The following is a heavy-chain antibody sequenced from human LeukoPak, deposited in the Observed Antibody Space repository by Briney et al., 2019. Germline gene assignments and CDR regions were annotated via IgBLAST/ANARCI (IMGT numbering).Heavy chain of an antibody. CDR1: GFTFNSEA. D-gene: IGHD6-19*01. Sequence: PGGSLRLSCAASGFTFNSEAMTWVRQGPGKGLEWVSSISDSGGTTYYADSVEGRFTISRDNTKNTVYLKMNSLRAEDTALYYCAKGLGFLPQFDYWGQGTLVAVSS. J-gene: IGHJ4*02. CDR3: AKGLGFLPQFDY. V-gene: IGHV3-23*01. CDR2: ISDSGGTT.